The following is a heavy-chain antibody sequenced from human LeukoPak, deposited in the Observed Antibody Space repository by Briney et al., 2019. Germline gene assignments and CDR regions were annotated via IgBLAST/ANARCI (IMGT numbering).Heavy chain of an antibody. CDR2: IYYSGST. D-gene: IGHD3-22*01. CDR1: GGSLSSSSYY. CDR3: ARGTYDSSGYYHDY. V-gene: IGHV4-39*01. Sequence: SETLSLTCTVSGGSLSSSSYYWGWIRQPPGKGLEWIGSIYYSGSTYYNPSLKSRVTISVDTSKNQFSLKLSSVTAADTAVYYCARGTYDSSGYYHDYWGQGTLVTVSS. J-gene: IGHJ4*02.